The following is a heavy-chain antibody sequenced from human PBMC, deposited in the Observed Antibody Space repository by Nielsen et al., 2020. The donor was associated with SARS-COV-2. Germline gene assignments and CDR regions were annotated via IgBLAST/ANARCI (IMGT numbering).Heavy chain of an antibody. CDR3: ASTQLNDYGGNSFDY. V-gene: IGHV3-33*01. D-gene: IGHD4-23*01. J-gene: IGHJ4*02. CDR2: IWYDGSNK. Sequence: GESLKISCAASGFTFSSYGMHWVRQAPGKGLEWVAVIWYDGSNKYYADSVKGRFTISRDNSKNTLYLQMNSLRAEDTAVYYCASTQLNDYGGNSFDYWGQGTLVTVSS. CDR1: GFTFSSYG.